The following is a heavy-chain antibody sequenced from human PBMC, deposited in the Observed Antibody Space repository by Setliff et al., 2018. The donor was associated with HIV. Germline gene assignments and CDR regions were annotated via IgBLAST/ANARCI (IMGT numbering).Heavy chain of an antibody. CDR1: GGALSTYA. CDR3: ARGGNGDYISVGCYYFMDV. V-gene: IGHV1-69*13. D-gene: IGHD4-17*01. J-gene: IGHJ6*03. CDR2: IIPILRTA. Sequence: SVKVSCKASGGALSTYAINCVRQAPGHGLEWMGGIIPILRTAINAQKFQGRVTITADESTSTTYMELSSLTSEDTAVYSCARGGNGDYISVGCYYFMDVWGKGTTVTVSS.